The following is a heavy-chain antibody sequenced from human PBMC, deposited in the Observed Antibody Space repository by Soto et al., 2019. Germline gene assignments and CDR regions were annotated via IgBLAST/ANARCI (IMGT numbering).Heavy chain of an antibody. J-gene: IGHJ4*02. CDR3: AREPKPFLTGYYDL. Sequence: GGSLRLSCVVSGFSMTNHALTWVRQAPGKGLEWVSSISSTGSKTYYADSIKGRFTVSRDNSKNTVFLQMNSLRPDDMAFYFCAREPKPFLTGYYDLWGQGTLVTVSS. D-gene: IGHD3-9*01. CDR1: GFSMTNHA. CDR2: ISSTGSKT. V-gene: IGHV3-23*01.